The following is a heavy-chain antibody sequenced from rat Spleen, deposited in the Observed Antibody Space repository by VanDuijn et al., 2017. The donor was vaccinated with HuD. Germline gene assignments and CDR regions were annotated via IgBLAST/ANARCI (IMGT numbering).Heavy chain of an antibody. V-gene: IGHV2S63*01. J-gene: IGHJ4*01. CDR2: IWTGGST. CDR1: GFSLTNFG. D-gene: IGHD1-10*01. CDR3: TRRFITTGVMDA. Sequence: VQLKESGPGLVQPSQTLSLTCTVSGFSLTNFGVTWVRQPPGKGLEWMGVIWTGGSTAYNSLLKSRLNISRDTSKSQVFLKMNSLQTDDTAIYYCTRRFITTGVMDAWGQGASVTVSS.